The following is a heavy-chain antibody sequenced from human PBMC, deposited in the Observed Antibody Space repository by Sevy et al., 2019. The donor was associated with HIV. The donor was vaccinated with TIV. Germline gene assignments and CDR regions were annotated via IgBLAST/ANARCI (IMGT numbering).Heavy chain of an antibody. V-gene: IGHV3-23*01. CDR2: ISGSGGST. CDR1: EFTFSSYA. D-gene: IGHD6-13*01. J-gene: IGHJ6*02. CDR3: AKEGERREYSSSWYGEGYYYGMDV. Sequence: GGSLRLSCAASEFTFSSYAMSWVRQAPGKGLEWVSAISGSGGSTYYADSVKGRFTISRDNSKNTLYLQMNSLRAEDTAVYYCAKEGERREYSSSWYGEGYYYGMDVWGQGTTVTVSS.